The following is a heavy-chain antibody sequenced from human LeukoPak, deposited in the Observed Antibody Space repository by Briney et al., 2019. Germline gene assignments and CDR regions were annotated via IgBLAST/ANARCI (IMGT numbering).Heavy chain of an antibody. D-gene: IGHD3-10*01. CDR3: ARSFMVRGVSYGMDV. Sequence: ASVKVSCKASGYTFTSYGISWVRQAPGQGLEWMGWISAYNGNTNYAQKLQGRVTMTTDTSTSTAYMELRSLRSDDTAVYYCARSFMVRGVSYGMDVWGQGTTVTVSS. J-gene: IGHJ6*02. CDR1: GYTFTSYG. V-gene: IGHV1-18*01. CDR2: ISAYNGNT.